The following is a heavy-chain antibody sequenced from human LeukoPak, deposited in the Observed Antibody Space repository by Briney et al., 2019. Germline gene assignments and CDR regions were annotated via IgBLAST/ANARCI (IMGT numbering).Heavy chain of an antibody. D-gene: IGHD5-12*01. CDR3: VRDMGGHDFYFNY. J-gene: IGHJ4*02. Sequence: SVTVSCKASGYTFTSYGISWVRQAPGQGLEWMGGIIPMFGTANYAQKFQGRVTITADESTSTAYMELSSLRSEDTAVYYCVRDMGGHDFYFNYWGQGTLVTVSS. CDR1: GYTFTSYG. CDR2: IIPMFGTA. V-gene: IGHV1-69*13.